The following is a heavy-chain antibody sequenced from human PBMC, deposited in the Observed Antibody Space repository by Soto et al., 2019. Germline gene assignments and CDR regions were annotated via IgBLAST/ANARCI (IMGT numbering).Heavy chain of an antibody. CDR1: GGSISSSSHY. Sequence: SETLSLTCTVSGGSISSSSHYWGWIRQPPGKGLEWIGSIYYSGSTYYNPSLKSRVTISVDTSKNQFSLKLSSVTAADTAVYYCSRVPGPWGQGTLVTVPQ. J-gene: IGHJ5*02. CDR2: IYYSGST. CDR3: SRVPGP. V-gene: IGHV4-39*07.